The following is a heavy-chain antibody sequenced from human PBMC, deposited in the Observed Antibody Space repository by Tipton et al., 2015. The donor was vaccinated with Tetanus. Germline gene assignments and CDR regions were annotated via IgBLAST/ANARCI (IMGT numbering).Heavy chain of an antibody. V-gene: IGHV4-4*07. CDR2: IYTSGST. Sequence: TLSLTCTVSGGSISSYYWSWIRQPAGKGLEWIGRIYTSGSTNYNPSLKSRVTMSVDTSKNQFSLKLSSVTAADTAVYYCARGRQWLPSRGYYYYGMDVWGQGTTVTVSS. J-gene: IGHJ6*02. CDR1: GGSISSYY. D-gene: IGHD6-19*01. CDR3: ARGRQWLPSRGYYYYGMDV.